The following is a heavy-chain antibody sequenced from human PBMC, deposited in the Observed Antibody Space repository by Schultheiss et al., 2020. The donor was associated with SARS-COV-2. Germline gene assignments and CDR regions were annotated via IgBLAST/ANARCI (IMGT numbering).Heavy chain of an antibody. CDR1: GFTFGDYA. Sequence: GGSLRLSCTASGFTFGDYAMSWFRQAPGKGLEWVGFIRSKAYGGTTEYAASVKGRFTISRDDSKSIAYLQMNSLKTEDTAVYYCTTDRGGNYDILTGYPDHFDYWGQGTLVTVSS. V-gene: IGHV3-49*03. CDR2: IRSKAYGGTT. CDR3: TTDRGGNYDILTGYPDHFDY. J-gene: IGHJ4*02. D-gene: IGHD3-9*01.